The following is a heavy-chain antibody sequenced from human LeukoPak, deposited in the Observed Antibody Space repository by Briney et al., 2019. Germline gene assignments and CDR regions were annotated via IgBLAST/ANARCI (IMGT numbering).Heavy chain of an antibody. CDR1: GGAFSGYH. CDR3: ARDPTSEISVPHYFDD. Sequence: PSETPSLTCAVYGGAFSGYHWNWIRQAPGKGLEWIGEVNHRGMTNYNPSLKSRVIISADTSKNQFSLKLDSVTAADTAIYYCARDPTSEISVPHYFDDWGQGTLVTVSS. CDR2: VNHRGMT. J-gene: IGHJ4*02. V-gene: IGHV4-34*01. D-gene: IGHD5/OR15-5a*01.